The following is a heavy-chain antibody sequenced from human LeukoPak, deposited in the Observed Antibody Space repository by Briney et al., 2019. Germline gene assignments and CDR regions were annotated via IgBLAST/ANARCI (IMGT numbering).Heavy chain of an antibody. CDR2: IKHDGSEK. J-gene: IGHJ4*02. Sequence: GGSLRLSCAASGFIFTNYFMSWVRQAPGKGLEWVASIKHDGSEKYYVDSVKGRFAISRDNSKSTLYLQMNSLRAEDTAVYYCAKDPGNIVVVPAASNYFDYWGQGTLVTVSS. D-gene: IGHD2-2*01. CDR1: GFIFTNYF. V-gene: IGHV3-7*03. CDR3: AKDPGNIVVVPAASNYFDY.